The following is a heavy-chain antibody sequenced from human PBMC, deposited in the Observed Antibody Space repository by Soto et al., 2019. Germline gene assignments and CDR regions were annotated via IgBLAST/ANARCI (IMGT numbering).Heavy chain of an antibody. D-gene: IGHD3-10*01. CDR2: ISAYNGNT. CDR1: GYTFTNYG. V-gene: IGHV1-18*01. J-gene: IGHJ5*02. Sequence: QVQLVQSGAEVKKPGASVKVSCKASGYTFTNYGISWVRQAPGQGLEWMGWISAYNGNTNHAQKVQGRVTMTTDTSTSTAYMELRSLRSDDTAVYYCARGVGSGSYYNQYNWFDPWGQGTLVTVSS. CDR3: ARGVGSGSYYNQYNWFDP.